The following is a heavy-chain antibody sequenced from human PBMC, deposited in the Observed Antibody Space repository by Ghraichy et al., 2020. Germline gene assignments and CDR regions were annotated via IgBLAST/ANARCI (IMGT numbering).Heavy chain of an antibody. J-gene: IGHJ4*02. V-gene: IGHV3-11*06. Sequence: GGSLRLSCAASGFTFSDYYMSWIRQAPGKGLEWVSYISSSSSYTNYADSVKGRFTISRDNAKNSLYLQMNSLRAEDTAVYYCARVTASKLKNPRNWYYFDYWGQGTLVTVSS. CDR1: GFTFSDYY. CDR3: ARVTASKLKNPRNWYYFDY. D-gene: IGHD2-21*02. CDR2: ISSSSSYT.